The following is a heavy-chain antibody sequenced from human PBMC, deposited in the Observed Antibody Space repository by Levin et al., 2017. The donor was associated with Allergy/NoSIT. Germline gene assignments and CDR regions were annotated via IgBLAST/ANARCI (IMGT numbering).Heavy chain of an antibody. V-gene: IGHV3-21*01. CDR1: GILFSSYD. Sequence: ETLSLTCAASGILFSSYDMNWVRQAPGKGLEWVSSISAGGNYIYYADSVKGRFTISRDNAKNSLFLQMNSLRAEDTAVYYWASWAMYHYDRSAFDYCDYARDVWGQGTTVTVSS. D-gene: IGHD3-22*01. J-gene: IGHJ6*02. CDR3: ASWAMYHYDRSAFDYCDYARDV. CDR2: ISAGGNYI.